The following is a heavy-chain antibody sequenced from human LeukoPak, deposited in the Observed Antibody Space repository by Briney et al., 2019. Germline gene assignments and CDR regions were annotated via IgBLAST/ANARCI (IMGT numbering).Heavy chain of an antibody. Sequence: GRSLRLSCAASGFTFSSYGMHWVRQAPGKGLEWVAVISYDGSNKYYADSVKGRFTISRDNSKNTLYLQMNSLRAEDTAVYYCAKDLRGYSYGVDYWGQATLVTVSS. D-gene: IGHD5-18*01. V-gene: IGHV3-30*18. CDR2: ISYDGSNK. CDR1: GFTFSSYG. CDR3: AKDLRGYSYGVDY. J-gene: IGHJ4*02.